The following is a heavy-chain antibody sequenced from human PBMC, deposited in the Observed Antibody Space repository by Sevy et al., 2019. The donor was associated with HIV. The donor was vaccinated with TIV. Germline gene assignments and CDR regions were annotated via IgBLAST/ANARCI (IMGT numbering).Heavy chain of an antibody. J-gene: IGHJ4*02. CDR1: GGSISSSSYY. V-gene: IGHV4-39*01. Sequence: SETLSLTCTVSGGSISSSSYYWGWIRQPPGKGLEWIGSIYYSGSTYYNPSLKSRVTISVDTSKNQFSLKLSSVTAADTAVYYCARQPYYDFWSGYSDKPDDYWGQRTLVTVSS. CDR3: ARQPYYDFWSGYSDKPDDY. D-gene: IGHD3-3*01. CDR2: IYYSGST.